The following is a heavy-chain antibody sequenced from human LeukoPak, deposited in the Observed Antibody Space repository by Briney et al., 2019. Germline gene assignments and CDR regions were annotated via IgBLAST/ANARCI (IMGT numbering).Heavy chain of an antibody. J-gene: IGHJ5*02. Sequence: HAGRSRRLSCAASGFTFSDYAMHWVRQAPGKGLEWVAVISYDGSNQYYADSVKGRFTVSRGNSKNTLYLQMNSLRAEDTAVYYCAKGGTMVRRNWFDPWGQGTLVTVSS. CDR1: GFTFSDYA. CDR2: ISYDGSNQ. CDR3: AKGGTMVRRNWFDP. V-gene: IGHV3-30*18. D-gene: IGHD3-10*01.